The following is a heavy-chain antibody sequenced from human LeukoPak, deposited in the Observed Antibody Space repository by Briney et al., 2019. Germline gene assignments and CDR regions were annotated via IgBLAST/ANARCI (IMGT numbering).Heavy chain of an antibody. J-gene: IGHJ4*02. CDR1: GFSFSNYW. CDR2: VNTDGSNT. Sequence: GGSLRLSCAASGFSFSNYWMHWVRQTPGKGLVWVSRVNTDGSNTDYADSVKGRFTISRDNFKNTVSLEMDSLRVDDTAVYHCANAKSLDYWGPGNFVTVSS. V-gene: IGHV3-74*01. CDR3: ANAKSLDY.